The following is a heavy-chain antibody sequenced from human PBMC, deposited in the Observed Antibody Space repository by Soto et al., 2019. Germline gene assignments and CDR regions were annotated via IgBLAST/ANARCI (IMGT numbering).Heavy chain of an antibody. D-gene: IGHD6-19*01. CDR2: IYSGGST. J-gene: IGHJ4*02. CDR3: AKDPDIAVAGGYFDY. Sequence: PGGSLRLSCTASGFTVGGYSMSWFRQAPGKGLEWVSVIYSGGSTYYADSVKGRFTISRDNSKNTLYLQMNSLRAEDTAVYYCAKDPDIAVAGGYFDYWGQGTLVTVSS. CDR1: GFTVGGYS. V-gene: IGHV3-66*01.